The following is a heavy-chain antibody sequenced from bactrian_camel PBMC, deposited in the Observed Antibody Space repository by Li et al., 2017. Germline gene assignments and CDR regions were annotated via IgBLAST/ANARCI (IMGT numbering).Heavy chain of an antibody. V-gene: IGHV3S40*01. Sequence: QLVESGLVSFQAGGSLRLSCAASEYTYSTRYMAWFRQAPGKEREGVATIWSGGQNTYYADSVKGRFTISQDDANNTVYLQMNSLKPEDTAMYYCVALRPSVCPLLTGDWPQAWLNWGQGTQVSVS. J-gene: IGHJ4*01. CDR2: IWSGGQNT. CDR3: VALRPSVCPLLTGDWPQAWLN. D-gene: IGHD1*01. CDR1: EYTYSTRY.